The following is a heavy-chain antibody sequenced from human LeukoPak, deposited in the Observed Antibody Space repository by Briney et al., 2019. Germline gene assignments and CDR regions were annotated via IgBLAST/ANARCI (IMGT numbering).Heavy chain of an antibody. CDR1: GFTVSSNY. CDR3: ARDRTGQPLISRKEYYYMDV. CDR2: IYSGGST. J-gene: IGHJ6*03. Sequence: GESLRLSCAASGFTVSSNYMSWVRQAPEKGLEWVSIIYSGGSTYYADSVKGRFTISRDNSKNTLYLQMNSLRAEDTAVYYCARDRTGQPLISRKEYYYMDVWGKGTTVTISS. D-gene: IGHD2-8*01. V-gene: IGHV3-66*01.